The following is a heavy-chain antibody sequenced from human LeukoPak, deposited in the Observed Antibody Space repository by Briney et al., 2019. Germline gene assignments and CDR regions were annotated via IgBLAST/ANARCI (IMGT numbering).Heavy chain of an antibody. D-gene: IGHD3-3*01. V-gene: IGHV3-23*01. CDR2: ISGSGGNT. Sequence: GGSLRLSCAASGFTFSSYALSWVRQAPGKGLEWVSAISGSGGNTYYPDSVKGRFTISRDNSKNTLYLQMNSLRAEDTAVYYCAKDPPPYYDFWSGYRWGWGQGTLVTVSS. CDR1: GFTFSSYA. CDR3: AKDPPPYYDFWSGYRWG. J-gene: IGHJ4*02.